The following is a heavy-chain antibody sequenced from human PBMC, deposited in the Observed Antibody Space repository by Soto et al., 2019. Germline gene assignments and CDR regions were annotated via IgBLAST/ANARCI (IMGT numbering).Heavy chain of an antibody. D-gene: IGHD4-17*01. CDR3: ARGSYGDYANWFDP. CDR2: ISSSSSTI. Sequence: EVQLVESGGGLVQPGGSMRLSCAASGFTFSSYSMNWVGQAPGKGLEWVSYISSSSSTIYYADSVKGRFTISRDNAKNSLYLQMNSLRAEDTAVYYCARGSYGDYANWFDPWGQGTLVTVSS. J-gene: IGHJ5*02. V-gene: IGHV3-48*01. CDR1: GFTFSSYS.